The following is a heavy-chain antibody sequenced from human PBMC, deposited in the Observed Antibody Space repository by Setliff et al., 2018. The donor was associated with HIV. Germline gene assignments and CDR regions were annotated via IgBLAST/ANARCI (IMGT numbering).Heavy chain of an antibody. J-gene: IGHJ4*02. V-gene: IGHV4-34*01. CDR2: INHNKSS. CDR3: ARQKKSSSWSPNDY. D-gene: IGHD2-2*01. CDR1: GESLSDYY. Sequence: LSLTCAVYGESLSDYYWSWIRQPPGKGLEWIGEINHNKSSDYNPSFKSRVTMSVDTSKNQFSLKVKSVTAADTAVYYCARQKKSSSWSPNDYWGQGTLVTVSS.